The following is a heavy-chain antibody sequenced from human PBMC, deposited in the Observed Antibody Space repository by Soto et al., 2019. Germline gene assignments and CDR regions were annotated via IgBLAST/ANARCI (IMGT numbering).Heavy chain of an antibody. CDR1: GYRFTSYW. J-gene: IGHJ5*02. CDR2: IFPSDSDT. V-gene: IGHV5-51*01. D-gene: IGHD3-22*01. CDR3: ARKDKSGYFNRFDP. Sequence: ESLKISCRTSGYRFTSYWIAWVRQMPGKGLEWMGIIFPSDSDTRYSPSFQGQVTISADRSTSTVFLQWAGLKASDTAVYFCARKDKSGYFNRFDPWGQGTLVTAPQ.